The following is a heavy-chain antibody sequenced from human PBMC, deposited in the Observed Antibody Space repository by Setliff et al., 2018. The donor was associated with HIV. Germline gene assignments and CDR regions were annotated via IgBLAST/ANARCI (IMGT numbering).Heavy chain of an antibody. D-gene: IGHD3-22*01. CDR3: ARHYDSSGKGDYFDD. V-gene: IGHV4-59*08. CDR2: MSYSGGA. CDR1: GDSFNNYY. J-gene: IGHJ4*02. Sequence: SETLSLTCTVSGDSFNNYYCSWIRQLPGKGLEWIAYMSYSGGANYNPSLKSRVTISVDTSKGQFSLRLSSVTAADTAVYCCARHYDSSGKGDYFDDWGRGTPVTVSS.